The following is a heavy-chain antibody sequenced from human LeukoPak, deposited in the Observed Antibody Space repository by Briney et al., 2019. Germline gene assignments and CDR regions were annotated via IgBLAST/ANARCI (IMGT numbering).Heavy chain of an antibody. CDR1: GYTFTSYD. V-gene: IGHV1-8*01. D-gene: IGHD3-22*01. CDR2: MNPNSGNT. Sequence: ASVKVSCKASGYTFTSYDINWVRQATGQGLEWMGWMNPNSGNTGYAQKFQGRVTMTRNTSISTAYMELSSLRSEDTAVYYCARGLVDYYDSSGYFRDYWGQGTLVTVSS. J-gene: IGHJ4*02. CDR3: ARGLVDYYDSSGYFRDY.